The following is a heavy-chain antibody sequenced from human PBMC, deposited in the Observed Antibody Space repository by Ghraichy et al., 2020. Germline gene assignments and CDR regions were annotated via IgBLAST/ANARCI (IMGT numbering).Heavy chain of an antibody. D-gene: IGHD3-22*01. J-gene: IGHJ4*02. CDR3: ARVVYYDSSGLLY. Sequence: GESLNISCAASGFTFSSYSMNWVRQAPGKGLEWVSSISSSSSYIYYADSVKGRFTISRDNAKNSLYLQMNSLRAEDTAVYYCARVVYYDSSGLLYWGQGTLVTVSS. V-gene: IGHV3-21*01. CDR1: GFTFSSYS. CDR2: ISSSSSYI.